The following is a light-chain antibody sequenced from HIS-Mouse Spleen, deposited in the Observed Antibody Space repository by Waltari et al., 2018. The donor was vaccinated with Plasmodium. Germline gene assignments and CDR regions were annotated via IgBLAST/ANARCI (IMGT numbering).Light chain of an antibody. Sequence: SYELTQPHSVSVSPGQTARITCSGDALPKHYAYCYQQKPGQAPVLVIYKDSERPSGIPERFSGSSSGTTVTLTISGVQAEDEADYYCQSADSSGTYRVFGGGTKLTVL. V-gene: IGLV3-25*03. CDR3: QSADSSGTYRV. J-gene: IGLJ2*01. CDR1: ALPKHY. CDR2: KDS.